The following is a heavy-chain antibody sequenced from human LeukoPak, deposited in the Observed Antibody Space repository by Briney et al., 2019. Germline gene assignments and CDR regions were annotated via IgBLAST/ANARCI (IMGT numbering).Heavy chain of an antibody. D-gene: IGHD3-22*01. CDR1: GGTFSSYA. Sequence: PWASVNVSCRASGGTFSSYAVSWVRQAPGQGLEWMGGIIPIFGTANYAQKFQGRVTITADESTSTAYMELSSLRSEDTAVYYCARDPSGYYYYAFDIWGQGTMVTVSS. CDR3: ARDPSGYYYYAFDI. J-gene: IGHJ3*02. CDR2: IIPIFGTA. V-gene: IGHV1-69*01.